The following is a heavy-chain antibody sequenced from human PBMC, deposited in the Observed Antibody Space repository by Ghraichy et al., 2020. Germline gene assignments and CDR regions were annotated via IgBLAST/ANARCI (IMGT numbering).Heavy chain of an antibody. D-gene: IGHD3-3*01. CDR3: ARVPARGYDFWSGYYTGSSYYYYYGMDV. J-gene: IGHJ6*02. Sequence: GGSLRLSCAASGFTFSSYWMHWVRQAPGKGLVWVSRINSDGSSTSYADSVKGRFTISRDNAKNTLYLQMNSLRAEDTAVYYCARVPARGYDFWSGYYTGSSYYYYYGMDVWGQGTTVTVSS. V-gene: IGHV3-74*01. CDR2: INSDGSST. CDR1: GFTFSSYW.